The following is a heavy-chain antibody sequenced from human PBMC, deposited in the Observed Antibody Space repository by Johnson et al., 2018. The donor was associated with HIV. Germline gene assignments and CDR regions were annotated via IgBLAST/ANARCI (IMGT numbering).Heavy chain of an antibody. Sequence: VQLVESGGGVVRPGGSLRLSCAASGFTFSSYAMSWVRQAPGTGLEWVSAISGSGGSTYYADSVKGRFTISRDNSKNTLYLQMNSLRAEDTAVYYCARGGDDAFDIWGQGTMVTVSS. D-gene: IGHD7-27*01. CDR2: ISGSGGST. CDR3: ARGGDDAFDI. CDR1: GFTFSSYA. V-gene: IGHV3-23*04. J-gene: IGHJ3*02.